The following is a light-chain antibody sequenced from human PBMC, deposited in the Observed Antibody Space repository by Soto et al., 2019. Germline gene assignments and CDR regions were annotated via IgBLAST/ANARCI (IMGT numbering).Light chain of an antibody. J-gene: IGKJ2*01. CDR3: QQLNSHPRT. CDR1: QSLSNNF. V-gene: IGKV3-20*01. CDR2: GAS. Sequence: DIVLTQSPGTLSLSPGDRAALSCGASQSLSNNFLAWYQQKPGQAPRLLISGASSRATGIPDRFSGSGSGTEFTLTISSLQPEDFATYYCQQLNSHPRTFGQGTKLEIK.